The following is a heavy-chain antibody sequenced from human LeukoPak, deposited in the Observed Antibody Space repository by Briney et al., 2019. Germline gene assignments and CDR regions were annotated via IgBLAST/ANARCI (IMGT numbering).Heavy chain of an antibody. D-gene: IGHD1-26*01. J-gene: IGHJ4*02. CDR3: ARGGWSLDY. Sequence: SETLSLTCTVSGGSMRSYYWSWFRQPPGKGLEWIGYIYYSGSTSYNPSLESRVTISVDTSKNQFSLKLTSLTAADTAVYYCARGGWSLDYWGQGILVTASS. V-gene: IGHV4-59*01. CDR1: GGSMRSYY. CDR2: IYYSGST.